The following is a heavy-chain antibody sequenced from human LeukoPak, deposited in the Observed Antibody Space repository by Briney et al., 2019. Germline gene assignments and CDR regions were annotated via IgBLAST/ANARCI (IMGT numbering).Heavy chain of an antibody. Sequence: GESLRLSCAASGFTFSSYGMHWVRQAPGKGLEWVAFIRYDGSNKYYADSVKGRFTISRDNSKNTLYLQMNSLRAEDTAVYYCANTHCSSTSCYPSASGFDYWGQGTLVTVSS. CDR3: ANTHCSSTSCYPSASGFDY. V-gene: IGHV3-30*02. CDR1: GFTFSSYG. J-gene: IGHJ4*02. D-gene: IGHD2-2*01. CDR2: IRYDGSNK.